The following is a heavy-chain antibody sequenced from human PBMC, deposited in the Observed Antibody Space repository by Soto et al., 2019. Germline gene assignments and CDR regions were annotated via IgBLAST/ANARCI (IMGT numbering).Heavy chain of an antibody. D-gene: IGHD3-22*01. J-gene: IGHJ4*02. CDR3: ARICEEDTMIVVDCFDY. CDR1: GFSLSNARMG. Sequence: GSGPTLVNPTETLTLTCTVSGFSLSNARMGVSWIRQPPGKALEWLAHIFSNDEKSYSTSLKSRLTISKDTSKSQVVLTMTNMDPVDTATYYCARICEEDTMIVVDCFDYWGPGTLVTVST. V-gene: IGHV2-26*01. CDR2: IFSNDEK.